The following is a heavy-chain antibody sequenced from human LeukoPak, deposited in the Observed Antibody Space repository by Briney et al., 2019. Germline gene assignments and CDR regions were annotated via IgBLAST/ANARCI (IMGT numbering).Heavy chain of an antibody. CDR1: GFSFNSYW. Sequence: PGGSLRLSCAATGFSFNSYWMWWVRQASGRGLEWVANINPYGSDTYYADSVKGRFTISRDNAENSVYLQMNSLRAEDTAVYYCTRVRVVVPSAFDYCDFWGQGTLVTVSS. V-gene: IGHV3-7*01. CDR2: INPYGSDT. CDR3: TRVRVVVPSAFDYCDF. D-gene: IGHD2-2*01. J-gene: IGHJ4*02.